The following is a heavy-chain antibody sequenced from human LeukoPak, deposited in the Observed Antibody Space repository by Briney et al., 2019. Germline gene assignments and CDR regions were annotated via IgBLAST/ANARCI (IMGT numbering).Heavy chain of an antibody. J-gene: IGHJ4*02. CDR2: ISSSSSTI. CDR1: GFTFSSYS. D-gene: IGHD1-26*01. Sequence: GGSLRLSCAASGFTFSSYSMSWVRQAPEKGLEWVSYISSSSSTIYYTDSVKGRFTISRDDAKNSLSLQLNSLRAEDTAVYFCARGSYGEYWGQGTLVTVSS. V-gene: IGHV3-48*04. CDR3: ARGSYGEY.